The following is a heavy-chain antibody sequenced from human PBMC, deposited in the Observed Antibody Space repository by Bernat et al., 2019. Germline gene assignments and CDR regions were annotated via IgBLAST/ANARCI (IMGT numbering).Heavy chain of an antibody. CDR1: GFTFSSYA. CDR2: ISGSGGST. V-gene: IGHV3-23*01. CDR3: AEGMTAFDY. Sequence: EVQLLVSVGGLVQPVGSSRLSCAASGFTFSSYAMSWVGQSPGKGLECVSAISGSGGSTYYADSVKGRFTISRDNSKNTLYLQMNSMRAEDTAVYYCAEGMTAFDYWGQGSLVTVSS. D-gene: IGHD2-21*02. J-gene: IGHJ4*02.